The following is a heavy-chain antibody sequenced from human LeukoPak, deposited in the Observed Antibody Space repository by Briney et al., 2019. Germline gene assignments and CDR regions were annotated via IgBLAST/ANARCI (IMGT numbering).Heavy chain of an antibody. CDR2: IIPIFGTA. V-gene: IGHV1-69*13. Sequence: AASVKVSCKASGGTFSNYAINWVRQAPGQGLEWMGGIIPIFGTANYAQKFQDRVTITADESTNTAYLHLSSLRSEDTAVYYCARDQSGEFWSGYYFDYWGQGTLVTVSS. CDR3: ARDQSGEFWSGYYFDY. J-gene: IGHJ4*02. CDR1: GGTFSNYA. D-gene: IGHD3-3*01.